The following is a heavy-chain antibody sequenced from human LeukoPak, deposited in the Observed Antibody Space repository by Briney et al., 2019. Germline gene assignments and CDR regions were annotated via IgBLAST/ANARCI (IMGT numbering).Heavy chain of an antibody. CDR3: ARDDEYSSGWYGIDY. CDR1: GYTFTSYG. V-gene: IGHV1-18*01. CDR2: ISAYNGNT. D-gene: IGHD6-19*01. Sequence: ASVKVSCKASGYTFTSYGISRVRQAPGQGLEWMGWISAYNGNTNYAQKLQGRVTMTTDTSTGTAYMELRSLRSDDTAVYYCARDDEYSSGWYGIDYWGQGTLVTVSS. J-gene: IGHJ4*02.